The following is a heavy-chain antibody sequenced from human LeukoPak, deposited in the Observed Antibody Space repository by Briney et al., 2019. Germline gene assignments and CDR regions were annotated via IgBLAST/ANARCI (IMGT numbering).Heavy chain of an antibody. CDR1: GYTFGQYS. V-gene: IGHV1-18*01. CDR3: ARGTYFDY. J-gene: IGHJ4*02. CDR2: VTPSHTTR. Sequence: GASVKVSCKASGYTFGQYSISWVRQAPGKGFEWMGWVTPSHTTRVYAQEFQGRVTMTADTNTNTVSMELRSLRFDDTAVYFCARGTYFDYWGQGTLVTVSS.